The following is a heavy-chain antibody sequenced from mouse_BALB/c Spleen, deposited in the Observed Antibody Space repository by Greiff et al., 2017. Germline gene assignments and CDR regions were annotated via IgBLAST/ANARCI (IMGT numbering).Heavy chain of an antibody. CDR1: GFTFSDYY. D-gene: IGHD2-2*01. Sequence: EVKLVESGGGLVKPGGSLKLSCAASGFTFSDYYMYWVRQTPEKRLEWVATISDGGSYTYYPDSVKGRFTISRDNAKNNLYLQMSSLKSEDTAMYYCARGEVTTDFYYAMDYWGQGTSVTVSS. CDR2: ISDGGSYT. CDR3: ARGEVTTDFYYAMDY. V-gene: IGHV5-4*02. J-gene: IGHJ4*01.